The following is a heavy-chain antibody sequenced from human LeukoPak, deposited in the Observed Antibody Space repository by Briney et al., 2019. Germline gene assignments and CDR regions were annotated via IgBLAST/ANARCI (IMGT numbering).Heavy chain of an antibody. CDR3: ARTYYDFFDAFDI. V-gene: IGHV1-18*01. J-gene: IGHJ3*02. CDR1: GGTFSSYT. D-gene: IGHD3-3*01. Sequence: ASVKVSCKASGGTFSSYTISWVRQAPGQGLEWMGWISAYNGNTNYAQKLQGRVTMTTDTSTSTAYMELRSLRSDDTAVYYCARTYYDFFDAFDIWGQGTMVTVSS. CDR2: ISAYNGNT.